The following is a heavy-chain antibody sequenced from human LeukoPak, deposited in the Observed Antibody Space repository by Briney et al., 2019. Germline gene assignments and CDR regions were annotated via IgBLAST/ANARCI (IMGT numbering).Heavy chain of an antibody. CDR2: IYYSGST. CDR1: GGSINSYY. D-gene: IGHD3-22*01. CDR3: ARTSYYDSSGYPYYFDY. J-gene: IGHJ4*02. Sequence: SETLSLTCTVSGGSINSYYWSWIRQPPGKGLEWIGYIYYSGSTNHNPSLKSRVTISVDTSKNQFSLKLTSVTAADTAVYYCARTSYYDSSGYPYYFDYWGQGTLVTVSS. V-gene: IGHV4-59*01.